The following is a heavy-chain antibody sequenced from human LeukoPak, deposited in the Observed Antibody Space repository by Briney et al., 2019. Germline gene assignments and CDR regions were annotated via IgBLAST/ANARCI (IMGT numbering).Heavy chain of an antibody. CDR1: GFTFSSYG. J-gene: IGHJ4*02. V-gene: IGHV3-30*02. Sequence: PRGSLRLSCAASGFTFSSYGMHWVRQAPGKGLEWVAFIRYDGSNKYYADSVKGRFTISRDNSKNTLYLQMNSLRAEDTAVYYCASMLGYCSGGSCSVVDYWGQGTLVTVSS. CDR2: IRYDGSNK. CDR3: ASMLGYCSGGSCSVVDY. D-gene: IGHD2-15*01.